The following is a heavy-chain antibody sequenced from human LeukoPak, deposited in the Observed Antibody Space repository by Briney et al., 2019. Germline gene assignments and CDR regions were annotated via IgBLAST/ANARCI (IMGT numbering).Heavy chain of an antibody. D-gene: IGHD3-3*01. J-gene: IGHJ4*02. CDR2: IKQDGREK. CDR3: ARGAFTNFGVVIQYYFDY. V-gene: IGHV3-7*04. CDR1: GFTFSSYS. Sequence: PGGSLRLSCAASGFTFSSYSMNWVRQAPGKGLEWVANIKQDGREKYYVDSVKGRFTISRDNAKNSLYLQMNSLRAEDTAVYYCARGAFTNFGVVIQYYFDYWGQGTLVTVSS.